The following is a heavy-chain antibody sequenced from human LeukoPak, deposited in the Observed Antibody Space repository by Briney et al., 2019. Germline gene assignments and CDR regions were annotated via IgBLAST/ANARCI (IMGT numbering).Heavy chain of an antibody. CDR3: AKDLGGSGDFWSGYYDYYFYGMDV. CDR1: GFIFSSFG. J-gene: IGHJ6*02. V-gene: IGHV3-30*18. CDR2: ISYDGHYK. Sequence: SGGSLRLSCAASGFIFSSFGMHWVRQAPDKGLEWVAVISYDGHYKYYADSVKGRFTISRDNSENTLHLQMISLRAEDTAVYYCAKDLGGSGDFWSGYYDYYFYGMDVWGQGTTVTVSS. D-gene: IGHD3-3*01.